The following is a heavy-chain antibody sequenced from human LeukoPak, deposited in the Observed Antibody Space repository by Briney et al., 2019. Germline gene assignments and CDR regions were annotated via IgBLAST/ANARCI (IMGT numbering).Heavy chain of an antibody. J-gene: IGHJ4*02. V-gene: IGHV4-30-4*01. D-gene: IGHD3-10*01. CDR3: ARGEYFYGSGNYYRFDY. CDR1: GGSISSGDFY. Sequence: SSQTLSLTCTVPGGSISSGDFYWSWIRQPPGKCLEWIGYIYYSGSTYSNPSLKSRLTISVDTSKNQFSLKLTSVTAADTAVYYCARGEYFYGSGNYYRFDYWGQGTLVTVSS. CDR2: IYYSGST.